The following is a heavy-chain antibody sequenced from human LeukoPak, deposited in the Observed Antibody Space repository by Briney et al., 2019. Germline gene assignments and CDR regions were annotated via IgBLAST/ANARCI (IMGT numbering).Heavy chain of an antibody. Sequence: GGSLRPSCAASGFTFSSYGILWVRQAPGKGLEWVSVIWYDGSNKYYADPVKGRFTISRDNSKNTLYLQMNSLRAEDTAVYYCAKDWMKYTLDYWGQGSLVTVSS. V-gene: IGHV3-30*02. J-gene: IGHJ4*02. CDR1: GFTFSSYG. CDR3: AKDWMKYTLDY. D-gene: IGHD6-6*01. CDR2: IWYDGSNK.